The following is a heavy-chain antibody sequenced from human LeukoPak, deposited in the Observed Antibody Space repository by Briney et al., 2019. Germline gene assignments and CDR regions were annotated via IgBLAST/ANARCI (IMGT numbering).Heavy chain of an antibody. CDR1: GGSISSSSYY. J-gene: IGHJ4*02. Sequence: PSETLSLTCTVSGGSISSSSYYWGWIRQPPGKGLEWIGSIYYSGSTYYNPSLKSRVTISVDTSKNQFSLKLSSVTAADTAVYYCARDSPAGVVPLDYWGQGTLVTVSS. CDR3: ARDSPAGVVPLDY. V-gene: IGHV4-39*07. D-gene: IGHD3-3*01. CDR2: IYYSGST.